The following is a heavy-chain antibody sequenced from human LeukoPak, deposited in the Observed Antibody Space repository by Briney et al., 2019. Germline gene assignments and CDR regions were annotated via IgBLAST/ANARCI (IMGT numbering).Heavy chain of an antibody. CDR2: ISYDGSNK. D-gene: IGHD2-15*01. J-gene: IGHJ4*02. CDR3: AKDSGSMGTATVDY. CDR1: GFTFSSYG. V-gene: IGHV3-30*18. Sequence: PGRSLRLSCAASGFTFSSYGMHWVRQAPGKGLEWVAVISYDGSNKYYADSVKGRFTISRDNSKNTLYLQMNSLSADDTAVYYCAKDSGSMGTATVDYWGQGTLVTVSS.